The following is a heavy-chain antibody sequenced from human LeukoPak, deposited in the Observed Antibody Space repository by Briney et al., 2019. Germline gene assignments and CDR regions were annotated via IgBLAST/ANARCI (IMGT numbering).Heavy chain of an antibody. V-gene: IGHV4-34*01. D-gene: IGHD4/OR15-4a*01. Sequence: SETLSLTCTVYGGSFSDNYWSWIRQPPGKGLEWIGESSHSGSTNYNPSLKSRVTISVDTSKNQFSLKLSSVTAADTAVYYCARDQTVGGDYGSFYYYGMDVWGQGTTVTVSS. CDR3: ARDQTVGGDYGSFYYYGMDV. J-gene: IGHJ6*02. CDR1: GGSFSDNY. CDR2: SSHSGST.